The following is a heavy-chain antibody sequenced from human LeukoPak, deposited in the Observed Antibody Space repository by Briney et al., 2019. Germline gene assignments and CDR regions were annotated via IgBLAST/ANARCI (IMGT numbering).Heavy chain of an antibody. CDR3: ARITMVRGITNDY. D-gene: IGHD3-10*01. V-gene: IGHV1-46*01. CDR2: INPGANNT. CDR1: GYTFTNYF. Sequence: EASVKVSCKASGYTFTNYFIHWMRQAPGQGLEWMGIINPGANNTTYAQGFQGRVTMTRDMSTSTVYMELSSLRSEDTAVYYCARITMVRGITNDYWGQGTLVTVSS. J-gene: IGHJ4*02.